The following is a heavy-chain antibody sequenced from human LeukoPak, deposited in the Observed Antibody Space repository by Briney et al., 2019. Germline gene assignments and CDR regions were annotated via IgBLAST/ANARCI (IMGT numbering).Heavy chain of an antibody. J-gene: IGHJ3*02. CDR2: INWNGGST. CDR3: ARDAHFGGVFDI. Sequence: RPGGSLRLSCAASGFTFDDYAMSWVRQAPGKGLEWVSGINWNGGSTGYVDSVKGRFAISRDNAKNCLYLQMNSLRGEDTALYYCARDAHFGGVFDIWGQGTMVTVSS. CDR1: GFTFDDYA. V-gene: IGHV3-20*04. D-gene: IGHD2-21*01.